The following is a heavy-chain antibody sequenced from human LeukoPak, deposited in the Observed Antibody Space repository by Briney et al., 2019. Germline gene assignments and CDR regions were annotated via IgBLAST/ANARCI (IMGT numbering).Heavy chain of an antibody. CDR3: AREDGGNTGGIDY. CDR2: ISSNGGST. D-gene: IGHD4-23*01. V-gene: IGHV3-64D*09. Sequence: PGGSLRLSCSVSGFTFSRYAMHWVRQTPGKGLEHVSGISSNGGSTYYADSVKGRFTISRDNSKNTLYLQMSSLRAEDTAVYYCAREDGGNTGGIDYWGQGTLVTVSS. J-gene: IGHJ4*02. CDR1: GFTFSRYA.